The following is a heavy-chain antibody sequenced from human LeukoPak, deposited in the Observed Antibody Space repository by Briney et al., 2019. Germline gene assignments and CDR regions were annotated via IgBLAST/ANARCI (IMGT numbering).Heavy chain of an antibody. D-gene: IGHD5/OR15-5a*01. CDR3: ARVARSAAHVVSTSRRYHFDY. CDR2: INPTGGST. J-gene: IGHJ4*02. CDR1: GYTFTSYY. Sequence: ASVKVSCKASGYTFTSYYMHWVRQAPGQGLEWMGIINPTGGSTSYAQKFQGRVSMTRDTSTGTVYMELSSLRSEDTAVYYCARVARSAAHVVSTSRRYHFDYWGQGTLVTVSS. V-gene: IGHV1-46*01.